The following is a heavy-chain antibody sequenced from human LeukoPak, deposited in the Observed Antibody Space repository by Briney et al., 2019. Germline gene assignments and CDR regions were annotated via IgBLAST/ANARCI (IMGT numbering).Heavy chain of an antibody. J-gene: IGHJ5*02. CDR1: GFPFSNYW. CDR3: AKRSNCSGGSCYHPWFDP. Sequence: GGSLRLSCAASGFPFSNYWMTWVRQAPGKGLEWVANIKPDGSEKYYVGSVKGRFTISRDNAKNSLYLQMNSLRAEDTAVYYCAKRSNCSGGSCYHPWFDPWGQGTLVTVSS. V-gene: IGHV3-7*01. CDR2: IKPDGSEK. D-gene: IGHD2-15*01.